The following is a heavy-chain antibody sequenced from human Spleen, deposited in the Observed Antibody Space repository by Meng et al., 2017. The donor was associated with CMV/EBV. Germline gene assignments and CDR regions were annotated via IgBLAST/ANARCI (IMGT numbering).Heavy chain of an antibody. CDR2: ISSRGGVT. CDR1: GFSFGDYY. CDR3: ARDGGYDILTGYYRDY. V-gene: IGHV3-11*01. D-gene: IGHD3-9*01. Sequence: GESLKISCVASGFSFGDYYMSWIRQAPGKGLEWISYISSRGGVTYYSDSVKGRLTISRDNAKNSLYLQMNSLRAEDTAVYYCARDGGYDILTGYYRDYWGQGTLVTVSS. J-gene: IGHJ4*02.